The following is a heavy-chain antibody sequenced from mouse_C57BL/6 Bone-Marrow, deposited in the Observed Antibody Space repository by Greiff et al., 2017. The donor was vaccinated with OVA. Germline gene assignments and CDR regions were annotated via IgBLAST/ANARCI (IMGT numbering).Heavy chain of an antibody. CDR3: ARTITTVVATDY. J-gene: IGHJ2*01. V-gene: IGHV1-55*01. CDR2: IYPGSGST. Sequence: QVQLQQPGAELVKPGASVKMSCKASGYTFTSYWITWVKQRPGQGLEWIGDIYPGSGSTNYNEKFKSKATLTVDTSSSTAYMQLSSLTSEDSAVYYCARTITTVVATDYGGQGTTLTVSA. CDR1: GYTFTSYW. D-gene: IGHD1-1*01.